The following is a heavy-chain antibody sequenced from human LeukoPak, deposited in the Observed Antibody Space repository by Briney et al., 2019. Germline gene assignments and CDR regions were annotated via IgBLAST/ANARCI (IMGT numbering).Heavy chain of an antibody. CDR1: GGTFSSYA. CDR3: ARGSYYGSGSYWVY. J-gene: IGHJ4*02. CDR2: IIPIFGTA. D-gene: IGHD3-10*01. Sequence: ASVKVSCKASGGTFSSYAISWVRQAPGQGLAWMGGIIPIFGTANYAQKFQGRVTITTDESTSTAYMELSSLRSEDTAVYYCARGSYYGSGSYWVYWGQGTLVTVSS. V-gene: IGHV1-69*05.